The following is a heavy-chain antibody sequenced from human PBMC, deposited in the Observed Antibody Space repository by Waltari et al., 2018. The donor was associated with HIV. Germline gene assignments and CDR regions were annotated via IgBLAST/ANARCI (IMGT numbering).Heavy chain of an antibody. J-gene: IGHJ5*02. CDR2: IWYDGSKK. D-gene: IGHD1-26*01. CDR3: ARGEGGYTYGYNWLDL. V-gene: IGHV3-33*01. CDR1: GFSLSSYG. Sequence: QIQVVESAGSLVQPGWYRRLSCAASGFSLSSYGMHWVRQAPGKELELVALIWYDGSKKYYGDSVKGRFTIFSDKSKNTVLLQMTRLRVEDTATYYCARGEGGYTYGYNWLDLWGQGTVVTVSS.